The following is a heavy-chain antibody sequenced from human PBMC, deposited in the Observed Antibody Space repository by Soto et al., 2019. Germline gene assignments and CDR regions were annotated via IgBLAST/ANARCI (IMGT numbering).Heavy chain of an antibody. CDR1: GGSFSGYY. V-gene: IGHV4-34*01. D-gene: IGHD6-13*01. Sequence: VQLQQWGAGLLKPSETLSLTCALYGGSFSGYYWSWIRQTPGKRREWVGAINPGESANYNPSLKSRVTFSVDPSKNQFSLKLNSVIAADTGVYYCARYSSSWSKYLHLWGRGTLVTVSS. J-gene: IGHJ1*01. CDR3: ARYSSSWSKYLHL. CDR2: INPGESA.